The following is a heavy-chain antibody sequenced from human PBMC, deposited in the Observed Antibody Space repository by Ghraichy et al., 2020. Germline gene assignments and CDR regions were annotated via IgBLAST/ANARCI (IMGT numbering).Heavy chain of an antibody. J-gene: IGHJ4*02. CDR3: AHAYYDYVWGSYRFYYFDY. V-gene: IGHV2-5*01. Sequence: SGPTLVKPTQTLTLTCTFSGFSLSTSGVGVGWIRQPPGKALEWLALIYWNDDKRYSPSLKSRLTITKDTSKNQVVLTMTNMDPVDTATYYCAHAYYDYVWGSYRFYYFDYWGQGTLVTVSS. D-gene: IGHD3-16*02. CDR1: GFSLSTSGVG. CDR2: IYWNDDK.